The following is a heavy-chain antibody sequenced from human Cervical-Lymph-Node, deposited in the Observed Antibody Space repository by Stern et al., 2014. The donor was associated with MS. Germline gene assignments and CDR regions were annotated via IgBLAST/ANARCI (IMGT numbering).Heavy chain of an antibody. D-gene: IGHD5-12*01. J-gene: IGHJ4*02. CDR3: ARGVDIVASYYFDY. V-gene: IGHV3-21*01. Sequence: EVQLVESGGGLVKPGGSLRLSCAASGFTFSSYSMNWVRQAPGKGLEWVSSISSSSSYIYYADSVKGRFTISRDNAKNSLYLQMNSLRAEDTVVYYCARGVDIVASYYFDYWGQGTLVTVSS. CDR2: ISSSSSYI. CDR1: GFTFSSYS.